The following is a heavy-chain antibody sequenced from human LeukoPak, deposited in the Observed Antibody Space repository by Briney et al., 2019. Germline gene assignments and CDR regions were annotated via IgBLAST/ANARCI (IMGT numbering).Heavy chain of an antibody. D-gene: IGHD1-26*01. Sequence: SETLSLTCVVSGGSISSSNWWSWVRQPPGRGLEWIGEVYHSGSTNYNPSLKSRVNISVDKSKNHFSLKLRSVTAADTAVYYCARVPVNIWENWFDPWGQGTLVTVSS. V-gene: IGHV4-4*02. CDR1: GGSISSSNW. CDR2: VYHSGST. CDR3: ARVPVNIWENWFDP. J-gene: IGHJ5*02.